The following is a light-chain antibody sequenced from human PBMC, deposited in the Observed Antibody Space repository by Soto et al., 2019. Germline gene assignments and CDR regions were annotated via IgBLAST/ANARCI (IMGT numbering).Light chain of an antibody. CDR2: DAS. Sequence: DIQMTQSPSSLSASVGDRVTITCQASQDISNYLNWYQQKPGKAPKLLIYDASNLETGVPSRFSGSGSGTDFTFTISSLQPEDIATYYCQLKCTFGQGTRLEIK. J-gene: IGKJ5*01. CDR1: QDISNY. V-gene: IGKV1-33*01. CDR3: QLKCT.